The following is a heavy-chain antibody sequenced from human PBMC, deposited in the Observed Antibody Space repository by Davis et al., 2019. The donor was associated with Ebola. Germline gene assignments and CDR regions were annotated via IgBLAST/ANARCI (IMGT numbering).Heavy chain of an antibody. CDR1: GYTFTSYA. Sequence: AASVKVSCKASGYTFTSYAMHWVRQAPGQRLEWMGWINAGNGNTKYSQKFQGRVTITRDTSASTAYMALSSLRSEDTAVYYCARDTTYSSGSDIWGQGTMVTVSS. D-gene: IGHD6-19*01. CDR2: INAGNGNT. CDR3: ARDTTYSSGSDI. J-gene: IGHJ3*02. V-gene: IGHV1-3*01.